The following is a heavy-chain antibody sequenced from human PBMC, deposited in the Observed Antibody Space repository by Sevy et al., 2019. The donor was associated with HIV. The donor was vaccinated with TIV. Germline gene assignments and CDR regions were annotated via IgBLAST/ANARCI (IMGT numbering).Heavy chain of an antibody. Sequence: GGSLRLSCAASGFTFSIYALTWVRQAPGRGLEWVSSISVSGGNTYYADSVKGRFTISRDNSKNTLYLQMKSLRAEDTALYYCAKDRVWELGDAFDIWGQGTMVTVSS. CDR3: AKDRVWELGDAFDI. J-gene: IGHJ3*02. CDR2: ISVSGGNT. CDR1: GFTFSIYA. D-gene: IGHD1-26*01. V-gene: IGHV3-23*01.